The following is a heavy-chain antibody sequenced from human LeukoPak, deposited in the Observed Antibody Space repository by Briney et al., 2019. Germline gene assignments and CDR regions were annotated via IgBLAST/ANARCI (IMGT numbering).Heavy chain of an antibody. CDR2: INTNTGNP. Sequence: GASVKVSCKASGYIFTNYAMNWVRQAPGQGLEWMGWINTNTGNPTYGQGFTGRFVFSLDTSVSTTYLHISSLKAEDTAVYYCARDGATVAFDIWGQGTMVTASS. J-gene: IGHJ3*02. CDR3: ARDGATVAFDI. D-gene: IGHD4-17*01. V-gene: IGHV7-4-1*02. CDR1: GYIFTNYA.